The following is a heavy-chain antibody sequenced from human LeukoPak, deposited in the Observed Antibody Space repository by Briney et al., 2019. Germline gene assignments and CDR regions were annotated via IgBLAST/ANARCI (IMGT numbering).Heavy chain of an antibody. CDR2: VKQDGSEK. V-gene: IGHV3-7*01. J-gene: IGHJ6*02. CDR1: GFTFSSYW. D-gene: IGHD2-15*01. CDR3: AGEYCSGSSCYYYYGMDV. Sequence: GGSLRLSCAASGFTFSSYWMSWVRQAPGKGLEWVANVKQDGSEKYYVDSVKGRFTISRDNAKNSLYLQMNSLRAEDTAVYCCAGEYCSGSSCYYYYGMDVWGQGTTVTVSS.